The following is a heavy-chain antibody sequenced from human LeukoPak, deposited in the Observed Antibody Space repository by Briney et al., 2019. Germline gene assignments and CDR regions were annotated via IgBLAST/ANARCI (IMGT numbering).Heavy chain of an antibody. V-gene: IGHV1-18*01. CDR3: ASRSGTFPYYFDY. J-gene: IGHJ4*02. CDR2: ISASNGNT. CDR1: GYTFSNYG. D-gene: IGHD2-15*01. Sequence: GASVKVSCKTSGYTFSNYGITWVRQAPGLGLEWMGWISASNGNTNYAQKLQGRVTMTTDTSTSTAYMELRSRRSDDTAVYYCASRSGTFPYYFDYWGQGTLVTVSS.